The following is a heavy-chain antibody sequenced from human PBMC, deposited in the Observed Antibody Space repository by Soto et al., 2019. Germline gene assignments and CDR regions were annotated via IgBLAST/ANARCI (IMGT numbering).Heavy chain of an antibody. CDR1: GFTVSSKY. CDR2: IQSGGTT. D-gene: IGHD2-15*01. V-gene: IGHV3-66*01. J-gene: IGHJ6*04. Sequence: EVQLVESGGGLVQPGGSLRLSCAASGFTVSSKYMTWVRQAPGKGLEWVSLIQSGGTTYYADYVKGRFTISRDTSENTLHLQMDSVRVEDPAVYYCASDDVLCDGGRCYGIPLDVWSKGTTVTGSS. CDR3: ASDDVLCDGGRCYGIPLDV.